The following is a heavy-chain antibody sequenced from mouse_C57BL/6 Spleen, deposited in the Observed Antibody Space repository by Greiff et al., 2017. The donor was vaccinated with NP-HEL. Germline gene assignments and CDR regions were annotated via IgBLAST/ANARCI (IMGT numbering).Heavy chain of an antibody. D-gene: IGHD2-1*01. CDR1: GYTFTSYW. V-gene: IGHV1-72*01. CDR2: IDPNSGGT. Sequence: VQLQQPGAELVKPGASVKLSCKASGYTFTSYWMHWVKQRPGRGLEWIGRIDPNSGGTKYNEKFKSKATLTVDKPSSTAYMQLSSLTSEDSAVYYCATGVTTLYYYAMDYWGQGTSVTVSS. J-gene: IGHJ4*01. CDR3: ATGVTTLYYYAMDY.